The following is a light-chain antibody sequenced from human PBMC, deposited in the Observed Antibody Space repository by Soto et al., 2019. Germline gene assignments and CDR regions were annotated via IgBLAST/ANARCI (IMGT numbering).Light chain of an antibody. J-gene: IGKJ1*01. CDR2: GAS. Sequence: EIVMTQSPATLSVSPGEGATLSCRASQSVSSKLAWYQQKPGQAPRLLIYGASTRATGIPARFSGIGSGTEFTLIISSLQSEDSAVYYCQQYNSWLWTFGQGTKVEIK. V-gene: IGKV3-15*01. CDR1: QSVSSK. CDR3: QQYNSWLWT.